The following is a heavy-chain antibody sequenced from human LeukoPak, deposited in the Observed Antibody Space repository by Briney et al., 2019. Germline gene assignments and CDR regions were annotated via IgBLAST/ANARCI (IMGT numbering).Heavy chain of an antibody. CDR2: IYYSGST. V-gene: IGHV4-59*08. Sequence: PSETLSLTCTVSGGSISSYYWSWIRQPPGRGLEWIGYIYYSGSTNYNPSLKSRVTISVDTSKDQFSLKLSSVTAADTAVYYCARHTGYLDYWGQGTLVTVSS. CDR3: ARHTGYLDY. D-gene: IGHD1-14*01. J-gene: IGHJ4*02. CDR1: GGSISSYY.